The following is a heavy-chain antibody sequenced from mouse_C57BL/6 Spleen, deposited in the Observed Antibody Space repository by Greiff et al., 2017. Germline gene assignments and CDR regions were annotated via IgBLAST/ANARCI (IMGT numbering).Heavy chain of an antibody. V-gene: IGHV1-4*01. CDR1: GYTFTSYT. Sequence: QVQLKQSGAELARPGASVKMSCKASGYTFTSYTMHWVKQRPGQGLEWIGYINPSSGYTKYNQKFKDKATLTADKSSSTAYMQLSSLTSEDSAVYYCARSLLRDYAMDYWGQGTSVTVSS. CDR3: ARSLLRDYAMDY. CDR2: INPSSGYT. J-gene: IGHJ4*01. D-gene: IGHD1-1*01.